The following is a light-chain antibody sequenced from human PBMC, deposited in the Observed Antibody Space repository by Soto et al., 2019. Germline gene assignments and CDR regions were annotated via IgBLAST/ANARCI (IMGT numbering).Light chain of an antibody. CDR2: GAS. J-gene: IGKJ4*01. CDR1: QSVSSN. CDR3: QQYHKWPLT. Sequence: EIVMTQSPATLSVSPGERATLSCTASQSVSSNLAWYQQKPGQAPRLLIYGASTRATGIPARFGGSGSGTEFILTISSLQSEDFAVYYCQQYHKWPLTFGGGTKVEI. V-gene: IGKV3-15*01.